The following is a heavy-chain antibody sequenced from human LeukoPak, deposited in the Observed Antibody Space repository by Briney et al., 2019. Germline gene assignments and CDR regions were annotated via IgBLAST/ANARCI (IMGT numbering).Heavy chain of an antibody. J-gene: IGHJ3*02. Sequence: GGSLRLSCAASGFTVSSTYMNWVRQAPGKGLEWVSSISSSSSYIFYADSVKGRFTISRDNAKNSLYLQMNSLRAEDTAVYYCARDTSRGWPFAAFDIWGQGTMVTVSS. CDR2: ISSSSSYI. CDR1: GFTVSSTY. D-gene: IGHD6-19*01. V-gene: IGHV3-21*01. CDR3: ARDTSRGWPFAAFDI.